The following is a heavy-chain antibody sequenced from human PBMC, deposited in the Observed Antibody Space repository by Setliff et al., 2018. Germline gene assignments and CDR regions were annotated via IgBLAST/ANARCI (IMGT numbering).Heavy chain of an antibody. CDR2: INPKNGDT. D-gene: IGHD3-22*01. V-gene: IGHV1-2*07. CDR3: ARRDGRSGYLGFDL. J-gene: IGHJ4*01. CDR1: GYTFTSYA. Sequence: ASVKVSCKASGYTFTSYAMNWVRQAPGQGLEWMGWINPKNGDTFYAPKFAGRVTMTRDTPISTVYMELSLLTSDDTAVYFCARRDGRSGYLGFDLWGHGSLVTVSS.